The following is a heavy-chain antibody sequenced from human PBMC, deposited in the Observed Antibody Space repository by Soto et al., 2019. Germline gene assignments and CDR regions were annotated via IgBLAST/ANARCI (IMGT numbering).Heavy chain of an antibody. Sequence: QVQLVESRGGVVQPGRSLRLSCAASGFTFSSYAMHWVRQAPGKGLEWVAVISYDGSNKYYADSVKGRFTISRDNSKNTLYLQMNSLRAEDTAVYYCARDLRGYSYGVEAINYWGQGTLVTVSS. CDR1: GFTFSSYA. V-gene: IGHV3-30-3*01. CDR2: ISYDGSNK. D-gene: IGHD5-18*01. J-gene: IGHJ4*02. CDR3: ARDLRGYSYGVEAINY.